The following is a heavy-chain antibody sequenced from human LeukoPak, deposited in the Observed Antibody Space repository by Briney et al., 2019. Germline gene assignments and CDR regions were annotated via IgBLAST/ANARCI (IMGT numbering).Heavy chain of an antibody. J-gene: IGHJ5*02. CDR2: ISGYGGST. V-gene: IGHV3-23*01. D-gene: IGHD1-26*01. Sequence: GGSLRLSCAASGFTFNIYAMSWVRQATGKGPEWVSGISGYGGSTYYADSVKGRFTISRDSSKNTLYLQMSSLRVDDTAVYYCAKDRGPYLGIANNWFDPWGQGTLVLVSS. CDR1: GFTFNIYA. CDR3: AKDRGPYLGIANNWFDP.